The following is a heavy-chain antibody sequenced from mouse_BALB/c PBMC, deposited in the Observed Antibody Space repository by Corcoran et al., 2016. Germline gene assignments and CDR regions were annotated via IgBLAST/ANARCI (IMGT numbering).Heavy chain of an antibody. Sequence: QIQLVQSGPELKKPGETVKISCKASGYTFTNYGMNWVKQAPGKGVKWMGWINTYTGEPTYADDFKGRFAFSLETSASTAYLQINNLKNEDTATYFCARNGTTVVALYFFDYWGQGTTLTVSS. CDR3: ARNGTTVVALYFFDY. CDR1: GYTFTNYG. J-gene: IGHJ2*01. D-gene: IGHD1-1*01. V-gene: IGHV9-3-1*01. CDR2: INTYTGEP.